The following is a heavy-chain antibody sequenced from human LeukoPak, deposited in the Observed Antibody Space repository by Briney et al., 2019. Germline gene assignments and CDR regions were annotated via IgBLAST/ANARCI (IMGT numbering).Heavy chain of an antibody. CDR1: GFTLSTYW. J-gene: IGHJ4*02. CDR2: IKQDGSEE. D-gene: IGHD3-22*01. Sequence: PGGSLRLSCAASGFTLSTYWMSWVRQAPGKGLEWVANIKQDGSEEYYVDSVKGRFTISRDNAKNSLYLQMNSLRAEDTAVYYCARDKHYYDSSGYYYYFDYWGQGTLVTVSS. V-gene: IGHV3-7*01. CDR3: ARDKHYYDSSGYYYYFDY.